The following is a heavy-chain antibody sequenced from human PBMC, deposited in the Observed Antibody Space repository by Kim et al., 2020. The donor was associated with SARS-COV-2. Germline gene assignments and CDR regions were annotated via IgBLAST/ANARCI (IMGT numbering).Heavy chain of an antibody. J-gene: IGHJ6*02. CDR2: ISGSGGST. CDR1: GFTFSSYA. V-gene: IGHV3-23*01. D-gene: IGHD3-10*01. Sequence: GGSLRLSCAASGFTFSSYAMSWVRQAPGKVLEWVSAISGSGGSTYYADSVKGRFTISRDNSKNTLYLQMNSLRAEDTAVYYCAKYMVRGVMAYYYYGMDVWGQGTTVTVSS. CDR3: AKYMVRGVMAYYYYGMDV.